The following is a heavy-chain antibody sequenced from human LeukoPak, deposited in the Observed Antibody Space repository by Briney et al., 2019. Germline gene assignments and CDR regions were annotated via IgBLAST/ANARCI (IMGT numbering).Heavy chain of an antibody. CDR3: ARAKSNSRGDDY. CDR2: IYYSGST. V-gene: IGHV4-59*12. J-gene: IGHJ4*02. D-gene: IGHD4-11*01. Sequence: SETLSLTCTVSGGSISSYYWSWIRQPPGKGLEWIGYIYYSGSTNYNPSLKSRVTMSVDTSKNQFSLKLSSVTAADTAVYYCARAKSNSRGDDYWGQGTLVTVSS. CDR1: GGSISSYY.